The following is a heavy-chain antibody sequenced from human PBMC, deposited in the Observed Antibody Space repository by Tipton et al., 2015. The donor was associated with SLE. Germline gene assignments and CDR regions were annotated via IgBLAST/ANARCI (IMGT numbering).Heavy chain of an antibody. Sequence: SLRLSCAASGFTFSNSAMRWVRQAPGKGLEWVSIICGSGGTIFYSDSLKCRFIISRDNSKNTLYLQMNSLRAEDTAAYYCAKRVEYGGNAGRAFDSWGQGTLVTVSS. J-gene: IGHJ4*02. V-gene: IGHV3-23*01. CDR1: GFTFSNSA. CDR3: AKRVEYGGNAGRAFDS. D-gene: IGHD4-23*01. CDR2: ICGSGGTI.